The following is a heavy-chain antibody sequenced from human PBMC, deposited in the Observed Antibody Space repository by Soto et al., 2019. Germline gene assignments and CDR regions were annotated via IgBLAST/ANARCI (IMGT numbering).Heavy chain of an antibody. J-gene: IGHJ5*02. CDR3: AKDRSGYSSWFDP. Sequence: PGGSLRLSCAASGFTFSSYAMSWVRQAPGKGLEWVAVISYDGSNKYYADSVKGRFTISRDNSKNTLYLQMNSLRAEDTAVYYCAKDRSGYSSWFDPWGQGTLVTVSS. V-gene: IGHV3-30*18. CDR1: GFTFSSYA. D-gene: IGHD3-22*01. CDR2: ISYDGSNK.